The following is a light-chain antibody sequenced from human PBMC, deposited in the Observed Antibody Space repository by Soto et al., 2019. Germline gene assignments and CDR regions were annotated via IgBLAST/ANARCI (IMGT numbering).Light chain of an antibody. V-gene: IGKV1-39*01. CDR2: GTS. CDR1: QAINTY. CDR3: LQIYSTFLIT. Sequence: DIQMTQSPSFLSASVGDRVTISCRASQAINTYLNWYQQKPGKAPKLLIYGTSDLQNGVPSRFTGAGSGTDFTLTISSLHPQVFAIYYCLQIYSTFLITFGQGTRLEV. J-gene: IGKJ5*01.